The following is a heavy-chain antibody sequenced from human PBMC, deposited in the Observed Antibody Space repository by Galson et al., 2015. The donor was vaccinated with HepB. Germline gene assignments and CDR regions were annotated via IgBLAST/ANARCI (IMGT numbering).Heavy chain of an antibody. Sequence: SVKVSCKASGGTFSTYAISWVRQAPGQGLEWMGWISAYNGNTNYAQKLQGRVTMTTDTSTSTAYMELRSLRSDDTAVYYCARVDDSSGWSGKKAEYSGSYYVDYWGQGTLVTVSS. V-gene: IGHV1-18*01. D-gene: IGHD6-19*01. J-gene: IGHJ4*02. CDR1: GGTFSTYA. CDR3: ARVDDSSGWSGKKAEYSGSYYVDY. CDR2: ISAYNGNT.